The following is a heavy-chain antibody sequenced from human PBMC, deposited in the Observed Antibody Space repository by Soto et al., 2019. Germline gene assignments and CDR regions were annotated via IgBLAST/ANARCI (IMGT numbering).Heavy chain of an antibody. CDR3: ARARYCSGGSCYDPNRNVPNWFDP. V-gene: IGHV1-69*12. CDR1: GGTFSSYA. CDR2: IIPIFGTA. D-gene: IGHD2-15*01. J-gene: IGHJ5*02. Sequence: QVQLVQSGAEVKKPGSSVKVSCKASGGTFSSYAISWVRQAPGQGLEWMGGIIPIFGTANYAQKFQGRVTITADESTSTDYMELSSLRSEDTAVYYCARARYCSGGSCYDPNRNVPNWFDPWGQGTLVTVSS.